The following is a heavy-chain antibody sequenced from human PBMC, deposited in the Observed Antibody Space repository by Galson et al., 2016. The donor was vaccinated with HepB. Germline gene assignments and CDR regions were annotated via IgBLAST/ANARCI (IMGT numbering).Heavy chain of an antibody. Sequence: SETLSLTCTVSSGSVSSGGYSWSWVRQSPGKGLEWIGYIQNTGSTNYNTSLKGRVTISIDRSKNQFFLELTSVTAADPAVYYCARDEGFYNGMDVWGQGTTVTVSS. CDR3: ARDEGFYNGMDV. CDR2: IQNTGST. V-gene: IGHV4-61*08. D-gene: IGHD2/OR15-2a*01. J-gene: IGHJ6*02. CDR1: SGSVSSGGYS.